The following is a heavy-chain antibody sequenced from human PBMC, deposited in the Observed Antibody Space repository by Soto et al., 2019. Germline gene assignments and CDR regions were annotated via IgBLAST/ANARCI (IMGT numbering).Heavy chain of an antibody. V-gene: IGHV3-30*18. CDR1: GFTFSSYG. CDR3: AKRSVALLNWFDP. J-gene: IGHJ5*02. CDR2: ISYDGSNK. Sequence: GGSLISCAASGFTFSSYGMHWVRQAPGKGLEWVAVISYDGSNKYYADSVKGRFTISRDNSKNTLYLQMNSLRAEDTAVYYCAKRSVALLNWFDPWGQGTLVTVSS. D-gene: IGHD2-15*01.